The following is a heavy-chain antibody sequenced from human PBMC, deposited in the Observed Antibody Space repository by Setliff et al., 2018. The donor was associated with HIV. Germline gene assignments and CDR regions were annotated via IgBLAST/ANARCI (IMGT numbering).Heavy chain of an antibody. J-gene: IGHJ4*02. Sequence: PSETLSLTCAVYGGSFSGYYWSWIRQPPGKGLEWIGEISHRGSTNYNPSLKSRVTISVGASKSQFSLNLTSVTVADTAIYYCAGYTTAWFAPYWGQGTLVTVSS. CDR1: GGSFSGYY. V-gene: IGHV4-34*10. CDR2: ISHRGST. D-gene: IGHD3-10*01. CDR3: AGYTTAWFAPY.